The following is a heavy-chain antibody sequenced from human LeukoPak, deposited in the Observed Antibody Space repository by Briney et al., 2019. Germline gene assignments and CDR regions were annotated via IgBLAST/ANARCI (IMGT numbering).Heavy chain of an antibody. CDR2: INPNSGGT. D-gene: IGHD2-2*01. V-gene: IGHV1-2*02. CDR1: GYTFTVYY. Sequence: ASVTVSFKASGYTFTVYYMHWVRQAPGQGLEWMAWINPNSGGTYYAQNFHDRITMTRDTSISTAYMELSRLRSDDTAIYYCARANALYCSSTSCLFDYWGQGTLVTVSS. J-gene: IGHJ4*02. CDR3: ARANALYCSSTSCLFDY.